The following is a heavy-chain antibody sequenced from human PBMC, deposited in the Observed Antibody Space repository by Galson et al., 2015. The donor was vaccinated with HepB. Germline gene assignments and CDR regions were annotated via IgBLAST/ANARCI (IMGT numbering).Heavy chain of an antibody. Sequence: SLRLSCAASGFAFSSYAMHWVRQAPGKGLEWVAVISYDGSNKYYADSVKGRFTISRDNSKNTLYLQMNSLRSEDTAVYYCASVHPAKYFQHWGQGTLVTVSS. V-gene: IGHV3-30-3*01. J-gene: IGHJ1*01. CDR2: ISYDGSNK. CDR3: ASVHPAKYFQH. CDR1: GFAFSSYA. D-gene: IGHD2-2*01.